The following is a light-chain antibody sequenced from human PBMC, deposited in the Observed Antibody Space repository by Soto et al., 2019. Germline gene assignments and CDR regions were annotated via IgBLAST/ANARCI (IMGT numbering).Light chain of an antibody. Sequence: DIQMTQYPSSLSASVGDRVTITCRASQTISTYLNWYQQKPGKAPRLQIYDASSLLSWVPSRFSGSGSGTDFTLTIARLQPEDFSTYFFQPSDRTPYTLGPGTKVEI. CDR3: QPSDRTPYT. J-gene: IGKJ2*01. CDR2: DAS. CDR1: QTISTY. V-gene: IGKV1-39*01.